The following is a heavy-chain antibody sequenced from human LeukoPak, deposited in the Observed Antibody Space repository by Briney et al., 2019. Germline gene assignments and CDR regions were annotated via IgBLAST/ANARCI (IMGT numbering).Heavy chain of an antibody. CDR3: ARESGDRPGLPGR. CDR1: GFTVSTNY. CDR2: LYSGGNR. J-gene: IGHJ4*02. D-gene: IGHD1-26*01. V-gene: IGHV3-53*01. Sequence: GGSLRLSCAASGFTVSTNYMSWFRQAPGKGLEWVSTLYSGGNRYYADSVRGRFTISRDDSRNTLFLQMNNLRVEDTAMYYCARESGDRPGLPGRWGQGTLVTVSS.